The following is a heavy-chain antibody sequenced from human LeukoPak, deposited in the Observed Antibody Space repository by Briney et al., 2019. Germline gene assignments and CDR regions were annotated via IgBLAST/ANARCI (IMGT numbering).Heavy chain of an antibody. J-gene: IGHJ4*02. CDR1: GFTFSSYE. D-gene: IGHD6-19*01. V-gene: IGHV3-48*03. CDR2: ISGNTI. Sequence: GGSLRLSCAASGFTFSSYEMNWVRQAPGKGLEWISYISGNTIYYADSVKGRFTISRDNAKNSLYLQMNSLRAEDTAVYFCAKDDHITVGHFDYWGQGALVTVSS. CDR3: AKDDHITVGHFDY.